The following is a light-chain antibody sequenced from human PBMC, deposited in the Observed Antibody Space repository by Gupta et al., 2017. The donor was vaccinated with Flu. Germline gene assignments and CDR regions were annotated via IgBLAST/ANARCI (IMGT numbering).Light chain of an antibody. J-gene: IGLJ2*01. CDR3: YSTDSSGNGV. CDR2: EDT. CDR1: TLAKKY. V-gene: IGLV3-10*01. Sequence: SYELTQPPSVSVPPGQTARIPCSGETLAKKYAFWYQQRSGQAPVLVIYEDTKRPTVIPERFSASTSGTTTTLTITGAQVDDEADYYCYSTDSSGNGVFGGGTRLTVL.